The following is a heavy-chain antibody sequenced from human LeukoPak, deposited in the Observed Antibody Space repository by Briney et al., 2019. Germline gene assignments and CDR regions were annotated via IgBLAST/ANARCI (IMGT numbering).Heavy chain of an antibody. Sequence: GGSLRLSCAASGFTFSSYSMNWVRQAPGKGLEWVSSISSSSSYIYYADSVKGRFTISRDNANNSLYLQMNSLRAEDTAVYYCASILTGRFDYWGQGTLVTVSS. D-gene: IGHD3-9*01. J-gene: IGHJ4*02. CDR2: ISSSSSYI. CDR3: ASILTGRFDY. CDR1: GFTFSSYS. V-gene: IGHV3-21*01.